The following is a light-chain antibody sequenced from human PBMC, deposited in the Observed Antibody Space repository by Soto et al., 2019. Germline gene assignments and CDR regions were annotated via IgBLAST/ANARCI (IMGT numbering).Light chain of an antibody. V-gene: IGKV1-5*03. CDR1: QSITSL. CDR3: QHYNTYSP. J-gene: IGKJ4*02. Sequence: DIQMTQSPSTLSASVGDRVTITCRASQSITSLLAWYQQKPGEAPKILIYKTSTLESGVPSRFSGSGSGTEFTITINNLQPDDFASYYCQHYNTYSPFGGGTKVEIK. CDR2: KTS.